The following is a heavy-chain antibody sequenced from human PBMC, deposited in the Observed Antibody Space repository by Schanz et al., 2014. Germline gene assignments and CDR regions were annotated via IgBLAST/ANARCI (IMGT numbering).Heavy chain of an antibody. V-gene: IGHV3-23*04. CDR2: ISGSGGDT. Sequence: EVQLVESGGGLVQPGGSLRLSCSASGFTFSTYAMSWVRQAPGQGLEWVSTISGSGGDTYPADSVKGRFTISRDNAKNSLYLEMTSLRGEDTAVYYCARENLNWEAFDIWGQGTVXTVSS. D-gene: IGHD7-27*01. CDR3: ARENLNWEAFDI. CDR1: GFTFSTYA. J-gene: IGHJ3*02.